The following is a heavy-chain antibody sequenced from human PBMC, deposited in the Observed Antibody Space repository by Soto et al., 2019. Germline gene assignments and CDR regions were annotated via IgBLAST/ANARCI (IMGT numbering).Heavy chain of an antibody. CDR2: ISWNSGTI. CDR1: GFTFDDYA. J-gene: IGHJ6*03. Sequence: EVQLVESGGGLVQPGRSLRLSCAASGFTFDDYAMHWVRQAPGKGLEWVSGISWNSGTIGYADSVMGRFTVSRDNAKNSLYPQMNSLRAEDTALYYCAKGPNYYYYYYMDVWGKGTTVTVSS. CDR3: AKGPNYYYYYYMDV. V-gene: IGHV3-9*01.